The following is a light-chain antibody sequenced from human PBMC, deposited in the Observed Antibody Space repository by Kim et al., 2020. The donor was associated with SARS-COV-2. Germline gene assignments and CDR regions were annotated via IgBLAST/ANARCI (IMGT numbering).Light chain of an antibody. Sequence: KSARFTGGGAHIGAESVHWYQQKPSQTPVLVIYYDDNRPSGIPERFSGSNSGNAATLNISRVEAGDEADYYCQVWDRDTSGDHRWVFGGGTKLTVL. J-gene: IGLJ3*02. CDR3: QVWDRDTSGDHRWV. CDR1: HIGAES. CDR2: YDD. V-gene: IGLV3-21*04.